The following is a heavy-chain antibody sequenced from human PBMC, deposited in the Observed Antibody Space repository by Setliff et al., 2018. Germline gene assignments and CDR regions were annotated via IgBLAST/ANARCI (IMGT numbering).Heavy chain of an antibody. D-gene: IGHD3-22*01. Sequence: PSETLSLTCIVSGDSISTYYWSWIRRPAGKGLEWIGRVFVDGSTNYNPSPRSRVTMSVDTSKNQFSLKLTSVTAADTAIYYCARDTSSDWAAWFDPWSQGILVTVSS. V-gene: IGHV4-4*07. CDR2: VFVDGST. J-gene: IGHJ5*02. CDR1: GDSISTYY. CDR3: ARDTSSDWAAWFDP.